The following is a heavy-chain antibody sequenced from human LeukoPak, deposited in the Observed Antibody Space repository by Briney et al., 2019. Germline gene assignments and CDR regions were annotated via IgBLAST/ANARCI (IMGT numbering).Heavy chain of an antibody. V-gene: IGHV3-15*01. CDR2: IKSVTDGGTT. J-gene: IGHJ4*02. Sequence: GGSLRLSCAASGFTVSSNYMSWVRQAPGKGLEWVGRIKSVTDGGTTDFAAPVKGRFTMSRDDSKHTLYLQMNSLKVEDTAVYYCSTAGPKGYWGQGTLVTVSS. CDR1: GFTVSSNY. CDR3: STAGPKGY.